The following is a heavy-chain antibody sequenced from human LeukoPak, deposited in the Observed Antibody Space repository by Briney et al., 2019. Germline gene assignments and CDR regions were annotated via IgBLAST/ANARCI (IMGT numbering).Heavy chain of an antibody. CDR1: GFSFSTNH. D-gene: IGHD2-21*02. CDR2: IYTDTNT. V-gene: IGHV3-53*01. Sequence: GGSLRLSCAVSGFSFSTNHMSWVRQAPGKGLEWVSVIYTDTNTYYADSVKGRFTISRDNYKNTVFLQMNSLRAEDTAVYDCARDREVVTAKAQMDVWGKGTTVTVFS. CDR3: ARDREVVTAKAQMDV. J-gene: IGHJ6*04.